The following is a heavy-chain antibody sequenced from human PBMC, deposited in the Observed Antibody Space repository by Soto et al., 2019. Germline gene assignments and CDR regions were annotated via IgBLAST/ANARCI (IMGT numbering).Heavy chain of an antibody. V-gene: IGHV1-46*01. D-gene: IGHD5-18*01. CDR1: GSTFTSYY. CDR2: INPSGGST. Sequence: ASVKVSCKASGSTFTSYYVHWVRQAPGQGLEWMGIINPSGGSTSYAQKFQGRVTMTRDTSTSTVYMELSSLRSEDTAVYYCAISGYSYGYDYWGQGTLGTLSS. J-gene: IGHJ4*02. CDR3: AISGYSYGYDY.